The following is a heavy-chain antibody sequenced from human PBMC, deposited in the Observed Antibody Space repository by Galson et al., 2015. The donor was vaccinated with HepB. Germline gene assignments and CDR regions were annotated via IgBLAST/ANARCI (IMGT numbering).Heavy chain of an antibody. Sequence: SLRLSCAASGFTFSSYAMHWVRQAPGKELEWVAVISYDGSNKYYTDSVKGRFTISRDNSKNTLYLQMNSLRAEDTAVYYCARDAFGYCSSTSCPSYYFDYWGQGTLVTVSS. CDR1: GFTFSSYA. J-gene: IGHJ4*02. V-gene: IGHV3-30-3*01. CDR2: ISYDGSNK. CDR3: ARDAFGYCSSTSCPSYYFDY. D-gene: IGHD2-2*03.